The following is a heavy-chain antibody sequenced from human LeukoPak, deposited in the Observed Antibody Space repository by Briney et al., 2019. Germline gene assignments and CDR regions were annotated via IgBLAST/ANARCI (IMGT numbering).Heavy chain of an antibody. D-gene: IGHD6-25*01. CDR2: ISAYNGNT. CDR1: GYTFTSYG. J-gene: IGHJ4*02. Sequence: ASVKVSCKASGYTFTSYGISWVRQAPGQGLEWMGWISAYNGNTNYAQKLQGRVTMTTDTSTSAAYMELRSLRSDDTAVYYCASGIAAAGPPGYWGQGTLVTVSS. CDR3: ASGIAAAGPPGY. V-gene: IGHV1-18*01.